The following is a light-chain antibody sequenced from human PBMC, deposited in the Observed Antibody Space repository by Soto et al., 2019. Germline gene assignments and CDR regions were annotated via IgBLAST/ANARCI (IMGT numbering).Light chain of an antibody. CDR1: SSDVGNYKY. J-gene: IGLJ1*01. CDR3: FSYTSSGTYV. Sequence: QSALTQPASVSGSPGQSITISCTGTSSDVGNYKYASWYQQHPGKAPKLMIYEVSNRPSGVSKRFSGSKSGNTASLTISGLQAEDETDYYCFSYTSSGTYVFGTGTNVTV. V-gene: IGLV2-14*01. CDR2: EVS.